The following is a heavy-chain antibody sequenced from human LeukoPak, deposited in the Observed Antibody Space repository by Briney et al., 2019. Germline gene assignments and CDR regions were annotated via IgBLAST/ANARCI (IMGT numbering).Heavy chain of an antibody. CDR2: IYYSGST. Sequence: SETLSLTCTVSGGSISGYYWSWIRQPPGKGLEWIGHIYYSGSTTYNPSLKSRVTMSVDTSKNQFSLKLSSVTAADTAVYYCARHLVGATGTGPFDYWGQGTLVTVSS. CDR3: ARHLVGATGTGPFDY. V-gene: IGHV4-59*08. D-gene: IGHD1-26*01. CDR1: GGSISGYY. J-gene: IGHJ4*02.